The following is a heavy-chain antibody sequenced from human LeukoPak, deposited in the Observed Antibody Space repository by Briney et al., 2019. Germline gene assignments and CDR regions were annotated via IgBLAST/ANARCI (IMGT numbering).Heavy chain of an antibody. CDR3: ARDRDYGD. CDR1: GFTFSDYS. J-gene: IGHJ4*02. Sequence: GGSLRLSCGASGFTFSDYSMNWVRQAPGKGLEWVSSISSSSYTHYADSVKGRFTISRDNARNSLYLQMNSLRAEDTAVYYCARDRDYGDWGQGTLVTVSS. CDR2: ISSSSYT. V-gene: IGHV3-21*06. D-gene: IGHD4-17*01.